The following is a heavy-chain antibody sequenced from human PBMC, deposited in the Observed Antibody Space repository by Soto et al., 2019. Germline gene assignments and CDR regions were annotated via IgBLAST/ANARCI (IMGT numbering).Heavy chain of an antibody. CDR3: ARLRQRVGYFHYYMDG. Sequence: ASVKVSCKASGYTFTNCGITWVRQAPGQGLEWMGWISAYNGDPHYTQRLQGRVTMTTDTSTSTAYMELRGLRSDDTAVYYCARLRQRVGYFHYYMDGSGKRTTGILSS. J-gene: IGHJ6*03. CDR2: ISAYNGDP. V-gene: IGHV1-18*01. D-gene: IGHD6-6*01. CDR1: GYTFTNCG.